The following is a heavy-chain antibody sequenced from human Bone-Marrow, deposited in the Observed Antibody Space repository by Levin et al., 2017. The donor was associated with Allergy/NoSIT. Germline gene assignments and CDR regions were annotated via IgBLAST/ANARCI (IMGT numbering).Heavy chain of an antibody. Sequence: SGPTLVKPTQTLTLTCTVSGFSLNTAGLSVGWIRQPPGKALEWLGVIFWDDDKYYSPSLESRLTITRDTSKHQVVLTMTNMDPVDTGTDCCAHGSGTLFDFWGQGTLVAVSS. J-gene: IGHJ4*02. D-gene: IGHD1-1*01. V-gene: IGHV2-5*02. CDR1: GFSLNTAGLS. CDR3: AHGSGTLFDF. CDR2: IFWDDDK.